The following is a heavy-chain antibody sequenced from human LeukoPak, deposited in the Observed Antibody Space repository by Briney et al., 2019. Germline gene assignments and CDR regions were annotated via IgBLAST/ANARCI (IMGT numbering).Heavy chain of an antibody. CDR1: GYSFTNYA. V-gene: IGHV7-4-1*02. J-gene: IGHJ4*02. CDR2: INTDTGNP. D-gene: IGHD3-10*01. CDR3: ARNNADGEGRFSY. Sequence: ASVKVSCKASGYSFTNYAMNWVRQAPGQGLEWMGWINTDTGNPTYAQGFTGRFVFSLDTSVSTAYLQISSLKAEDTAVYYCARNNADGEGRFSYWGQGTLVTVSS.